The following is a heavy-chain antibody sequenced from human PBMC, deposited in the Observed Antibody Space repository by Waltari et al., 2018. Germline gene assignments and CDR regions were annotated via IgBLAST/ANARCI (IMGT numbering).Heavy chain of an antibody. CDR1: GFSLSTTGVG. D-gene: IGHD6-6*01. J-gene: IGHJ4*02. CDR2: IYWDDDK. CDR3: AHSGARARGDYFQH. V-gene: IGHV2-5*02. Sequence: QITLKESGPTLVKPTQTLTLTCTFSGFSLSTTGVGVGWIRQPPGKALEWLALIYWDDDKRYSPSLKSTLTITKDTSKNQVVLTMTNMDPVDTATYYCAHSGARARGDYFQHWGQGTLVTVSS.